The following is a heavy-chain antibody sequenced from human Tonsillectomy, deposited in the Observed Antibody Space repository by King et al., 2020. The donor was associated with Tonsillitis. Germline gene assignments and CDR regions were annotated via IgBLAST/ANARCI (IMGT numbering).Heavy chain of an antibody. CDR2: IYYSGRT. V-gene: IGHV4-59*01. CDR3: ARDRAAGAGNYYYYGLDV. J-gene: IGHJ6*02. CDR1: DASISSYY. Sequence: QLQESGPGLVKPSETLSLTCTVSDASISSYYWSWIRQPPGKGLEWIGYIYYSGRTNYNPSLKSRVTISIDTSKNQFSLKLNSVTAADTAVYYCARDRAAGAGNYYYYGLDVWGQGTTVTVSS. D-gene: IGHD6-19*01.